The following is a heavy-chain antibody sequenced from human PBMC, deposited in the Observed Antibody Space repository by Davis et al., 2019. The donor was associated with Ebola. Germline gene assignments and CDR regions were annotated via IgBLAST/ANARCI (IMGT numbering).Heavy chain of an antibody. CDR3: ARAQFPTTSDH. CDR2: INPHNGNT. V-gene: IGHV1-18*04. J-gene: IGHJ4*02. CDR1: GYIFTGYY. Sequence: ASVKVSCKASGYIFTGYYMHWVRQAPGQGLEWMGWINPHNGNTNYAQNVQGRVIMTSDTATTTAYMEVGSLRSDDTAVYYCARAQFPTTSDHWGQGTLVTVSS. D-gene: IGHD1-1*01.